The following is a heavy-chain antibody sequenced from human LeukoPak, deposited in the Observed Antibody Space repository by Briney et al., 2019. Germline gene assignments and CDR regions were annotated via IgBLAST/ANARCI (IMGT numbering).Heavy chain of an antibody. CDR2: IYPGDSDT. V-gene: IGHV5-51*01. J-gene: IGHJ5*02. D-gene: IGHD4/OR15-4a*01. Sequence: GESLQISCNGSGYSFTSSLTGWVRQMPGTGLEWMGIIYPGDSDTRYSPSFQGQVTISADKSISTASLQWSSLNTSNTAMYYLATHDGASPNWFDPWGQGTLVTVSS. CDR1: GYSFTSSL. CDR3: ATHDGASPNWFDP.